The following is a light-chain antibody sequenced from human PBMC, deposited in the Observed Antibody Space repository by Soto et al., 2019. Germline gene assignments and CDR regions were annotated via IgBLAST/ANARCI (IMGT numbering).Light chain of an antibody. Sequence: QSVLTQPASVSGSPGQSITISCTGTSSDVGGYNYVSWYQQYPGKAPKLVIYEGTKRPSGVSNRFSGSKSGNTASLTISGLQAEDEADYYCCSYAGSYSFVLFGGGTKLTVL. CDR3: CSYAGSYSFVL. J-gene: IGLJ2*01. CDR2: EGT. V-gene: IGLV2-23*03. CDR1: SSDVGGYNY.